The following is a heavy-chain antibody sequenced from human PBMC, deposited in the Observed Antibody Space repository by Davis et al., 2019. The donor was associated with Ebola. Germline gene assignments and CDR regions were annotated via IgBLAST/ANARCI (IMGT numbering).Heavy chain of an antibody. CDR1: GFTFNNYA. J-gene: IGHJ4*02. V-gene: IGHV3-23*01. Sequence: GGSLRLSCAASGFTFNNYAMNWVRQAPEKGLEWVSAISVSSGSTYYADSVKGRFTISRDNSKNMLFLQMNDLRAEDMAVYYCAKDAKYYFNSGPFDYWGRGTLVTVSS. CDR2: ISVSSGST. CDR3: AKDAKYYFNSGPFDY. D-gene: IGHD3-10*01.